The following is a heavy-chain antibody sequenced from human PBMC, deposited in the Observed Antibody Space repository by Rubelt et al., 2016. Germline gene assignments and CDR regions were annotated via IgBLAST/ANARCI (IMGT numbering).Heavy chain of an antibody. Sequence: VQLVESGGGLVQPGASLRLSCATSGFTFSSYPMSWVRQAPGKGLEWVSGVSGSGTNTYYADSVKGRFTISRDNAKNSLYLQKNSLRDEDTAWYYWAGDQYGDYAFDYWGQGTLVTVSS. CDR2: VSGSGTNT. CDR3: AGDQYGDYAFDY. V-gene: IGHV3-23*04. D-gene: IGHD4-17*01. CDR1: GFTFSSYP. J-gene: IGHJ4*02.